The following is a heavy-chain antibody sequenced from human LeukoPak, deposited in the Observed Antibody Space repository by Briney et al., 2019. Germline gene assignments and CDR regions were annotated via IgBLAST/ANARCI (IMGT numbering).Heavy chain of an antibody. D-gene: IGHD3-22*01. CDR1: GFTFSSYS. CDR3: AAGGGDYYDSSGYSDYFDY. V-gene: IGHV3-30*03. Sequence: GGSLRLSCAASGFTFSSYSMNWVRQAPGKGLEWVAVISYDGSNKYYADSVKGRFTISRDNSKDTLYLQMNSLRAEDTAVYYCAAGGGDYYDSSGYSDYFDYWGQGTLVTVSS. J-gene: IGHJ4*02. CDR2: ISYDGSNK.